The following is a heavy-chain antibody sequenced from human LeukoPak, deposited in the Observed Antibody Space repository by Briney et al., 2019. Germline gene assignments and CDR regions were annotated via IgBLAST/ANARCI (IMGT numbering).Heavy chain of an antibody. J-gene: IGHJ6*03. Sequence: ASVKVSCKASGYTFTSYDINWVRQATGQGLEWMGWMNPNSGNTDYALKFQGRVTITRNTSINTAYMELSSLRSEDTDVYLRGYYYGSGSYYNEYYYYYYMDVWGKGTTVTVSS. CDR3: GYYYGSGSYYNEYYYYYYMDV. V-gene: IGHV1-8*03. D-gene: IGHD3-10*01. CDR2: MNPNSGNT. CDR1: GYTFTSYD.